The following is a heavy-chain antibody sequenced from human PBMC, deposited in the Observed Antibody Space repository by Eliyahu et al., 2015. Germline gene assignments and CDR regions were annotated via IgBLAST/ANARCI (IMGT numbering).Heavy chain of an antibody. CDR2: IYYSGSA. CDR1: GDSMSSVDYX. Sequence: QVQLQESGPGLVKPSQXLSLTCTVSGDSMSSVDYXWSWIRQPPGKGLEWIGYIYYSGSAYYNPSLKSQATISVDTSKKQFSLKLSSVTAADTAVYYCARGSGRSYYVDYWGQGTLVTVSS. J-gene: IGHJ4*02. D-gene: IGHD2-15*01. CDR3: ARGSGRSYYVDY. V-gene: IGHV4-30-4*01.